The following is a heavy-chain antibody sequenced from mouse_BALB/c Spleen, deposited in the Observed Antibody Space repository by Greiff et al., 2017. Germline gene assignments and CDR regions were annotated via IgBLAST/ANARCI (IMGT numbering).Heavy chain of an antibody. CDR3: AQKAYYGNSMDD. J-gene: IGHJ4*01. D-gene: IGHD2-10*01. CDR1: GFSFTSYG. Sequence: QVQLKESGPGLVQPSHSLSITCTVSGFSFTSYGVHWVRQSPGQGLEWLGVIWSGGSTDYNAAFISRLRISKDNSKSQVFFKMNSLQADDTSIYYCAQKAYYGNSMDDWGQGTAVTVSS. CDR2: IWSGGST. V-gene: IGHV2-4-1*01.